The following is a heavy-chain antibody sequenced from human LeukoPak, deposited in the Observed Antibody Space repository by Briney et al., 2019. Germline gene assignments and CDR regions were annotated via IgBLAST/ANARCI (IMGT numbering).Heavy chain of an antibody. V-gene: IGHV4-59*01. Sequence: SETLSLTCTVSGGSISSFYWSWIRQPPGKGLEWIGYIYYIGSTNYNPSLKSRVTISVDTSKNQFSLKLSSVTAADTAVYYCARDRVEMYYFDYWGQGTLVTVSS. CDR2: IYYIGST. CDR1: GGSISSFY. CDR3: ARDRVEMYYFDY. J-gene: IGHJ4*02. D-gene: IGHD3-10*01.